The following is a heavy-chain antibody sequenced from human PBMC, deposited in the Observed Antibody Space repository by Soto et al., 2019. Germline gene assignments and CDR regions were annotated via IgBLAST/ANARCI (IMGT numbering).Heavy chain of an antibody. CDR2: IWYDGSNK. CDR3: ARDQVSGRGGYYYCMDV. J-gene: IGHJ6*02. V-gene: IGHV3-33*08. CDR1: GFPFSNAW. Sequence: GGSLRLSCAASGFPFSNAWMSWVRQAPGEGLEWVAVIWYDGSNKYYADSVKGRFTISRDNSKNTLYLQMNSLRAEDTAVYYCARDQVSGRGGYYYCMDVWGQGTTVTVSS. D-gene: IGHD2-15*01.